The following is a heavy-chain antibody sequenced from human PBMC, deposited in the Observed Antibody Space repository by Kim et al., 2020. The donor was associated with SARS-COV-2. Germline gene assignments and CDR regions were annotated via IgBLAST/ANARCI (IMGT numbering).Heavy chain of an antibody. CDR3: ARRYTGTYYFDY. J-gene: IGHJ4*02. Sequence: KSNPTPKSRATMSVDTSKTQFSLRLSSGTAADTAVYYCARRYTGTYYFDYWGQGTLVTVSS. V-gene: IGHV4-59*08. D-gene: IGHD1-26*01.